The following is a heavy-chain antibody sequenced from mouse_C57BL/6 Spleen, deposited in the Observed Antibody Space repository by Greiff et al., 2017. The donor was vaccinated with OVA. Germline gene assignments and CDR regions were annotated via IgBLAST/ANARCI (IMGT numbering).Heavy chain of an antibody. J-gene: IGHJ3*01. Sequence: QVQLKQSGAELVRPGASVTLSCKASGHTFPDYEMHWVKQTPVHGLEWIGAIDPETGGTAYNQKFKGKAILTADKSSSTAYMELRSLTSEDSAVYYGTRDDYYGSAWFAYWGQGTLGTVSA. CDR2: IDPETGGT. D-gene: IGHD1-1*01. CDR1: GHTFPDYE. V-gene: IGHV1-15*01. CDR3: TRDDYYGSAWFAY.